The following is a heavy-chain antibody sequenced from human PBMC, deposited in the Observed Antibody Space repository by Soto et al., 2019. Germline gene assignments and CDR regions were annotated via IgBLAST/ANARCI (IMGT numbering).Heavy chain of an antibody. V-gene: IGHV3-23*01. CDR2: ISGSGGSI. J-gene: IGHJ6*02. CDR3: VKGYWKGDV. D-gene: IGHD1-1*01. Sequence: EVQLLESGGGLVQPGGSLRLSCAASGFTFSTYAMNWVRQAPGNGLEWVSAISGSGGSIHYADSVKGRFTISRDNSKNTQYLQMNSLREEDTAVYHCVKGYWKGDVWGQGTTVTVSS. CDR1: GFTFSTYA.